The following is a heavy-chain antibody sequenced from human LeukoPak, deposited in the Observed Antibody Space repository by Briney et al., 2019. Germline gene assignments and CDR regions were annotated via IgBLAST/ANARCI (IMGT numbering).Heavy chain of an antibody. D-gene: IGHD6-13*01. CDR3: ARVYYSSSYDYWYFDL. J-gene: IGHJ2*01. CDR2: IYNSGST. CDR1: GGSISSYY. V-gene: IGHV4-59*01. Sequence: SETLSLTCTVSGGSISSYYWSWIRQPPGKGLEWIGYIYNSGSTNYNPSLKSRVTISVDTSKNQFSLKLTSVTAADTAVYYCARVYYSSSYDYWYFDLWGRGTLVTVSS.